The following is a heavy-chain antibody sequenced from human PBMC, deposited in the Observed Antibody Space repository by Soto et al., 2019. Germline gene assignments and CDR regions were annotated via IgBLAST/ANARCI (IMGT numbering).Heavy chain of an antibody. V-gene: IGHV1-69*01. Sequence: VQLVQSGAEVKKPGSSVKVSCKASGGTFGSYAISWVRQAPGQGLEWMGGIIPIPGTANYAQKFQGRVTIAADESTSTAYMELSSLRSEDTAVYYCARSQGSSTSLENYYYYYYGMDVWGQGTTVTVSS. CDR1: GGTFGSYA. CDR3: ARSQGSSTSLENYYYYYYGMDV. D-gene: IGHD2-2*01. CDR2: IIPIPGTA. J-gene: IGHJ6*02.